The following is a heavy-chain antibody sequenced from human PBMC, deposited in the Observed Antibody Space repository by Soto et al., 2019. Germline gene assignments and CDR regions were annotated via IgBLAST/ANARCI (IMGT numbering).Heavy chain of an antibody. CDR2: ILPIFGTT. Sequence: QVQLVQSGAEVKKPGSSVKVSCQASGGIFSSNAISWVRQAPGQGLEWMGGILPIFGTTNYAQNFQGRATITADESTSTAYMELSSLKSEDTALYYCATGGRGYSSAPRLYGDYWGQGTLVTVSS. CDR1: GGIFSSNA. CDR3: ATGGRGYSSAPRLYGDY. V-gene: IGHV1-69*01. J-gene: IGHJ4*02. D-gene: IGHD5-18*01.